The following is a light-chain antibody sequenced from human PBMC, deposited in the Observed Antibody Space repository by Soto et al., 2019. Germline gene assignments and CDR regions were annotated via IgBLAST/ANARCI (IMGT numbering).Light chain of an antibody. Sequence: DSVMTQFPLSLSVTPGEPASISCRSSQSLLHSDGYNYLDWYVQKPGQSPQLLIYLGSNRASGVPERFSGSGSDTNFTLKISRVEAGDVGVFYCMQALQIRVEFAQGTKVE. CDR3: MQALQIRVE. CDR2: LGS. CDR1: QSLLHSDGYNY. J-gene: IGKJ1*01. V-gene: IGKV2-28*01.